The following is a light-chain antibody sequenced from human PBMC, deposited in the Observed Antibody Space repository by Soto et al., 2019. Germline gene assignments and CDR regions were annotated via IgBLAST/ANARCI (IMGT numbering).Light chain of an antibody. CDR3: QQYGRSSLMYT. V-gene: IGKV3-20*01. Sequence: EIVLTQSPGTLSLSPGERATLSCRASQSVTSNFLAWSQQKPGQAPRLLLYGASTRAAGVRDRFSGSGSGTHFTLTITRPEAEDVAVYYCQQYGRSSLMYTFGQGTKL. J-gene: IGKJ2*01. CDR1: QSVTSNF. CDR2: GAS.